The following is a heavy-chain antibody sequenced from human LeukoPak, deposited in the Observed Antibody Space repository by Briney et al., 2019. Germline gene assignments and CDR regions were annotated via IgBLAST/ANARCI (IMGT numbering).Heavy chain of an antibody. CDR1: GYTFTSYY. CDR3: ASGKYLGGSGSYEGPIFDY. Sequence: ASVKVSCKASGYTFTSYYMHWVRQATGQGLEWMGWMNPNSGNTGYAQKFQGRVTMTRNTSISTAYMELSSLRSEDTAVYYCASGKYLGGSGSYEGPIFDYWGQGTLVTVSS. CDR2: MNPNSGNT. J-gene: IGHJ4*02. V-gene: IGHV1-8*02. D-gene: IGHD3-10*01.